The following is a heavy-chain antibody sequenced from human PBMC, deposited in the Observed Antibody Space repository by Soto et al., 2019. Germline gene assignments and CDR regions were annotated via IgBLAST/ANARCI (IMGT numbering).Heavy chain of an antibody. CDR2: INAGTGHT. J-gene: IGHJ4*02. V-gene: IGHV1-3*01. CDR3: ARDAKVFGVITNPYDF. D-gene: IGHD3-3*01. Sequence: QVQLVQSWAEVKKPGASVKVSCKTSGYRFTNYGMHWVRQAPGQGLEWMGWINAGTGHTAFSQKLQGRVTINRDTSASTAYMELNNLKYEDTAVYYCARDAKVFGVITNPYDFWGQGTLVTVSS. CDR1: GYRFTNYG.